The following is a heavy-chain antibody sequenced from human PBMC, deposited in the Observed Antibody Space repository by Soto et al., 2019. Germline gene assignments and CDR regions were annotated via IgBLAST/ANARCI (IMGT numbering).Heavy chain of an antibody. CDR3: AKALLTIAARRTHAFDI. CDR2: ISGSGGST. CDR1: GFTFSSYA. V-gene: IGHV3-23*01. J-gene: IGHJ3*02. Sequence: LRLSCAASGFTFSSYAMSWVRQAPGKGLEWVSAISGSGGSTYYADSVKGRFTISRDNSKNTLYLQMNSLRAEDTAVYYCAKALLTIAARRTHAFDIWGQGTMVTVSS. D-gene: IGHD6-6*01.